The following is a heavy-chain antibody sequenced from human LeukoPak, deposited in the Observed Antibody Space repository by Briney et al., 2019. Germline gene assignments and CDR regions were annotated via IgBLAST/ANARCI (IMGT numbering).Heavy chain of an antibody. CDR1: GYTFTGYY. Sequence: ASVKVSCKASGYTFTGYYMHWVRQAPGQGLEWMGWINPNSGGTNYAQKFQGRVTMTRDTSISTAYMELSRLRSDDTAVYYCAIVGDCSSTSCYDWFDPWGQGTLVTVSS. J-gene: IGHJ5*02. V-gene: IGHV1-2*02. CDR3: AIVGDCSSTSCYDWFDP. D-gene: IGHD2-2*01. CDR2: INPNSGGT.